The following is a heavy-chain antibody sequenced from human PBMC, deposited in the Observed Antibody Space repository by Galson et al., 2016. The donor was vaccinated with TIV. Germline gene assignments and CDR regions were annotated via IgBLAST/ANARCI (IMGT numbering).Heavy chain of an antibody. V-gene: IGHV1-2*02. Sequence: SVKVSCKASGYRFIGYYIHWVRQAPGRGPEWMGCINPGNGDTKYAQIFQGSVTLTWDTSVSTAYMELTSLRSDDTAVYFCAKGSDWGVAEFDFWGQGTPVSVSS. J-gene: IGHJ4*02. CDR1: GYRFIGYY. D-gene: IGHD2-21*01. CDR3: AKGSDWGVAEFDF. CDR2: INPGNGDT.